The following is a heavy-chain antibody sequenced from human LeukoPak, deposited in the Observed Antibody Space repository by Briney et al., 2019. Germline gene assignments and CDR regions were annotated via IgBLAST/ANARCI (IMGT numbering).Heavy chain of an antibody. J-gene: IGHJ4*02. CDR1: GFTVSSNY. Sequence: GGSLRLSCAASGFTVSSNYMSWVRQAPGKGLEWVSVIYSGGSTYYADSVKGRFTISRDNSKNTLYPQMNSLRAEDTAVYYCARDPLYGEPDDYWGQGTLVTVSS. D-gene: IGHD4-17*01. CDR3: ARDPLYGEPDDY. V-gene: IGHV3-53*01. CDR2: IYSGGST.